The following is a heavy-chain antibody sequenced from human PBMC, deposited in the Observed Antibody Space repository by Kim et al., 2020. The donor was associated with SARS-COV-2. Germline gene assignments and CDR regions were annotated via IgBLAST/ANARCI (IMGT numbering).Heavy chain of an antibody. D-gene: IGHD3-16*01. Sequence: THYHPSLKSRVTISVDKSKTQFSLKRSSVTAADTAVYYCAREGGGCFDLWGRGTLVTVSS. J-gene: IGHJ2*01. CDR3: AREGGGCFDL. CDR2: T. V-gene: IGHV4-4*02.